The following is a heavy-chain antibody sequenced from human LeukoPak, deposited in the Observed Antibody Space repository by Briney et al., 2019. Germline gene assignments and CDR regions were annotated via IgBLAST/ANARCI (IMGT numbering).Heavy chain of an antibody. V-gene: IGHV4-59*11. CDR2: IHQSGSN. Sequence: PSETLSLTCTVSGGSINTHYWSWVRQPPGKGLEWNAYIHQSGSNNYNSSLKSRVTISVDTSKNQFSLKLSSVTDAETAVYYCARVSIVVMVSAPDDFDIWGQGTMVTVSS. CDR1: GGSINTHY. CDR3: ARVSIVVMVSAPDDFDI. J-gene: IGHJ3*02. D-gene: IGHD2-8*01.